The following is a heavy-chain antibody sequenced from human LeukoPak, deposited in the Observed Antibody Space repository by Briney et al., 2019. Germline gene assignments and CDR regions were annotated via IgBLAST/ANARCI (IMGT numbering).Heavy chain of an antibody. J-gene: IGHJ5*02. CDR2: ISGSGGTT. V-gene: IGHV3-23*01. Sequence: GSLRLSCAASGFTFSNYAMSWIRPAPGKGLEWVSAISGSGGTTYYADSVKGRFTISRDNSMNTLYLQMNSLRAEDTAVFYCARGDCSSTSCSSTPKNWFDPWGQGTLVSVSS. D-gene: IGHD2-2*01. CDR1: GFTFSNYA. CDR3: ARGDCSSTSCSSTPKNWFDP.